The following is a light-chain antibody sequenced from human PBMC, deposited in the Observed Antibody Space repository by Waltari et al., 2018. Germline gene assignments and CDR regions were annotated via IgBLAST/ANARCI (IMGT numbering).Light chain of an antibody. CDR1: SSAAGSYNY. V-gene: IGLV2-14*03. CDR3: SSYTPTSILV. CDR2: DVT. Sequence: QSALTQPASVSGSPGQSLPPPCSGTSSAAGSYNYVSLYQQHPGTPPKLLIYDVTKRPSGVSGRFSGSKSGNTASLTISGLQPEDEADYFCSSYTPTSILVFGGGTKLTV. J-gene: IGLJ2*01.